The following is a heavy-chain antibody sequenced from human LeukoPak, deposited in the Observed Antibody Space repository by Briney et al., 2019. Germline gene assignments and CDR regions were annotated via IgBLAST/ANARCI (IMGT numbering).Heavy chain of an antibody. J-gene: IGHJ4*02. CDR1: GYSFTTYW. V-gene: IGHV5-51*01. Sequence: GESLKISCKGSGYSFTTYWIAWVRQMPGKGLEWMGIIYPGDSDTTYSPSFQGQVTISADKSISTAYLQWSSQKASDTAMYYCARRAASTGTMFDYWGQGILVTVSS. CDR3: ARRAASTGTMFDY. CDR2: IYPGDSDT. D-gene: IGHD1-1*01.